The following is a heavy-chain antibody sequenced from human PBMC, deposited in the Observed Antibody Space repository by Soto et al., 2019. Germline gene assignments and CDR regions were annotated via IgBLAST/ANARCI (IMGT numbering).Heavy chain of an antibody. J-gene: IGHJ4*02. V-gene: IGHV3-23*01. D-gene: IGHD3-22*01. CDR3: ARGASYYYDTGAYYAY. Sequence: GGSLRLSCAASGFTFSSYAMSWVRQAPGKGLEWVSSVSGSGGSTFYADSVKGRFTISRDNSKNTLYLQMNSLRAEDTAVFYCARGASYYYDTGAYYAYWGQGTLVTVSS. CDR1: GFTFSSYA. CDR2: VSGSGGST.